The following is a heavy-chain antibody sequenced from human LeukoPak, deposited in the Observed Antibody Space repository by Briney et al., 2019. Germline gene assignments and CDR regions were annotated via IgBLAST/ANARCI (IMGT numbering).Heavy chain of an antibody. CDR3: ASGYYDSSGYRGYFQH. J-gene: IGHJ1*01. D-gene: IGHD3-22*01. CDR2: ISYDGSNK. V-gene: IGHV3-30-3*01. Sequence: GGSLRLSCAASGFTFSSYAMHWVRQAPGKGLEWVAVISYDGSNKYYADSVKGRFTISRDNSKNTLYLRMNSLRAEDTAVYYCASGYYDSSGYRGYFQHWGQGTLVTVSS. CDR1: GFTFSSYA.